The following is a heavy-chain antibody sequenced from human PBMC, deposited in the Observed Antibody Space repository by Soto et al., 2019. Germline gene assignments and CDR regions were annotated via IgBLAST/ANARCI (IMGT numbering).Heavy chain of an antibody. D-gene: IGHD2-2*01. Sequence: GGSLRLSCAASGFTFDDYAMHWVRQAPGKGLEWVSGISWNSGSIGYADSVKGRFTISRDNAKNSLYLQMNSLRAEDTALYYCAKDACSSTSCLPYYYYMDVWGKGTTVTVSS. V-gene: IGHV3-9*01. CDR3: AKDACSSTSCLPYYYYMDV. CDR1: GFTFDDYA. CDR2: ISWNSGSI. J-gene: IGHJ6*03.